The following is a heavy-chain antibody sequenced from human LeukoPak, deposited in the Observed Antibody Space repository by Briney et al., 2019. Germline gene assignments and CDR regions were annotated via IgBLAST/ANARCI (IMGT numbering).Heavy chain of an antibody. CDR3: ARRCYDSSGFDY. Sequence: RGSLRLSCAASAFTFTTYAMSWVRQAPGKGLEWVSAISGSGGSTYYADSVKGRFTISRDNSKNTLYLQMNSLRAEDTAVYYCARRCYDSSGFDYWGQGTLVTVSS. V-gene: IGHV3-23*01. J-gene: IGHJ4*02. D-gene: IGHD3-22*01. CDR2: ISGSGGST. CDR1: AFTFTTYA.